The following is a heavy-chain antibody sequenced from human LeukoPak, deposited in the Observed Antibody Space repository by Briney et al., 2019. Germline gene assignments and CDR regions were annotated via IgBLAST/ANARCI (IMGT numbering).Heavy chain of an antibody. D-gene: IGHD3-10*01. J-gene: IGHJ3*02. V-gene: IGHV3-30*01. Sequence: GGFLRLSCAASGFTFSSYAMHWVRQAPGKGLEWVAVISYDGSNKYYADSVKGRFTISRDNSKNALYLQMNSLRAEETAVYYCAREGSRRSYAFDIWGQGTMVTVSS. CDR1: GFTFSSYA. CDR3: AREGSRRSYAFDI. CDR2: ISYDGSNK.